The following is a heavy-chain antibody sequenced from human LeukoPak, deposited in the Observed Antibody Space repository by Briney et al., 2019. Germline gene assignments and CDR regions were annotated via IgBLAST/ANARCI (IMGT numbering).Heavy chain of an antibody. V-gene: IGHV3-7*03. D-gene: IGHD3-10*01. CDR3: AKKARGSGSYSPFDP. Sequence: PGGSLRLSCVASGFTFSSYWMTWVRQAPGKGLEWVANIKQDGSEKYYVDSVKGRFTISRDNAKNSLYLQMNSLRADDTAVYYCAKKARGSGSYSPFDPWGQGTLVTVSS. CDR2: IKQDGSEK. J-gene: IGHJ5*02. CDR1: GFTFSSYW.